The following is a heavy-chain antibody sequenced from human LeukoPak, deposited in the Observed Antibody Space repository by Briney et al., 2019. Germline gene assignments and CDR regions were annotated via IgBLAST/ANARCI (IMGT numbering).Heavy chain of an antibody. Sequence: NATETLSLTCTVSGGSISSYYWSWIRQPPGKGLEWIGYIYYSGSTNYNPSLKSRVTISVDTSKNQFSLKLSSVTAADTAVYYCARDPINDSSGYYPPAFDYWGQGTLVTVSS. CDR1: GGSISSYY. CDR3: ARDPINDSSGYYPPAFDY. CDR2: IYYSGST. J-gene: IGHJ4*02. D-gene: IGHD3-22*01. V-gene: IGHV4-59*01.